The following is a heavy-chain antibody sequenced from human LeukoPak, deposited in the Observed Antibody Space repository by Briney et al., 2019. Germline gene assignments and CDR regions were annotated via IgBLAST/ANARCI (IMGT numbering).Heavy chain of an antibody. V-gene: IGHV4-59*08. CDR2: IYYTGST. J-gene: IGHJ4*02. Sequence: SETLSLTCTVSGGSINNDYWSWIRQPPGKGLEWIGYIYYTGSTNYNPSPKSRVTMFVDMSKNQFSLRLSSVTAADTAVYYCARHRAYSSSSPFDYWGQGTLVTVSS. CDR3: ARHRAYSSSSPFDY. D-gene: IGHD6-6*01. CDR1: GGSINNDY.